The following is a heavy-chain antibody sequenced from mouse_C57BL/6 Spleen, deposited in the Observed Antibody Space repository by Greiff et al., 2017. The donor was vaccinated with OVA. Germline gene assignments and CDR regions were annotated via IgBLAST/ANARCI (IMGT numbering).Heavy chain of an antibody. CDR2: IYPSDSET. D-gene: IGHD5-1*01. CDR3: ARDGEYLDMDY. J-gene: IGHJ4*01. Sequence: VQLQQPGAELVRPGSSVKLSCKASGYTFTSYWMHWVKQRPIQGLEWIGNIYPSDSETHYNQKFKDKATLTVDKSSSTAYMQLSSLTSEDSAVYYCARDGEYLDMDYWGQGTSVTVSS. CDR1: GYTFTSYW. V-gene: IGHV1-52*01.